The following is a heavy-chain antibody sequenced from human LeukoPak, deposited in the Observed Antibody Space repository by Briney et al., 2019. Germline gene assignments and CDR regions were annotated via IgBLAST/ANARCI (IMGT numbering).Heavy chain of an antibody. J-gene: IGHJ3*02. Sequence: PSETLSLTCTVSGGSISSYYWSWIRQPPGKGLEWIGYIYYSGSTNYNPSLKSRVTISVDTSKNQFSLKLSSVTAADTAVYYCARDGGYSSSSGPDAFDIWGQGTMVTVSS. CDR3: ARDGGYSSSSGPDAFDI. V-gene: IGHV4-59*01. CDR1: GGSISSYY. D-gene: IGHD6-6*01. CDR2: IYYSGST.